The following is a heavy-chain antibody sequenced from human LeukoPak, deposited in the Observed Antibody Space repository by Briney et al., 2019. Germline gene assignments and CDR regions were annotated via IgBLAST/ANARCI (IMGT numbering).Heavy chain of an antibody. D-gene: IGHD3-10*01. J-gene: IGHJ4*02. CDR1: GFTVSSNY. CDR2: IYSGGST. Sequence: GGSLRLSCAASGFTVSSNYMSWVRQAPGKGLEWVSVIYSGGSTYYADSVKGRFTISRDNSKNTLYLQMNSLRVEDTAVYYCASSYYGSGSYIGWGQGTLVTVSS. CDR3: ASSYYGSGSYIG. V-gene: IGHV3-66*01.